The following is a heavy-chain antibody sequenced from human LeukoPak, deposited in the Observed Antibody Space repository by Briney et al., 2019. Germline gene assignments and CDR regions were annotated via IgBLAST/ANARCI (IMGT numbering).Heavy chain of an antibody. V-gene: IGHV4-59*01. CDR2: IYYMGRT. J-gene: IGHJ6*02. D-gene: IGHD2-21*02. Sequence: SETLSLTCTVSGASISSYYYSWVRQPPGKGLEWMGYIYYMGRTTYNPSLQGRVTISIDTSKKQFSLKLSSVTAADTAVYYCVGGDMTLSHFYGMDVWGQGTTVIVSS. CDR1: GASISSYY. CDR3: VGGDMTLSHFYGMDV.